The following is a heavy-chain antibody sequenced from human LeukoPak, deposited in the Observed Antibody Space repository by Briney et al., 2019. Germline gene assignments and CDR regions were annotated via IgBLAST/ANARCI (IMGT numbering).Heavy chain of an antibody. CDR1: GFTFSSYS. CDR2: ISSSSSTI. J-gene: IGHJ6*03. CDR3: ARDTYYYGSGSFRFYYYMDV. Sequence: GGSLRLSCAASGFTFSSYSMSWVRQAPGKGLEWVSYISSSSSTIYYADSVKGRFTISKDNAKNSLYLQMNSLRAEDTAVYYCARDTYYYGSGSFRFYYYMDVWGKGTTVTVS. V-gene: IGHV3-48*01. D-gene: IGHD3-10*01.